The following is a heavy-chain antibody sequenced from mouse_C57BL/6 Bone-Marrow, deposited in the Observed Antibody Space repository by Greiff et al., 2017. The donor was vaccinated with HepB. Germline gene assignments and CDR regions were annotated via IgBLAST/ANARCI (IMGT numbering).Heavy chain of an antibody. D-gene: IGHD1-1*01. CDR1: GYTFTSYG. CDR2: IYPRSGNT. CDR3: ARFLITTVVADYAMDY. Sequence: QVQLKESGAELARPGASVKLSCKASGYTFTSYGISWVKQRTGQGLEWIGEIYPRSGNTYYNEKFKGKATLTADKSSSTAYMALRSLTSEDSAVYFCARFLITTVVADYAMDYWGQGTSVTVSS. J-gene: IGHJ4*01. V-gene: IGHV1-81*01.